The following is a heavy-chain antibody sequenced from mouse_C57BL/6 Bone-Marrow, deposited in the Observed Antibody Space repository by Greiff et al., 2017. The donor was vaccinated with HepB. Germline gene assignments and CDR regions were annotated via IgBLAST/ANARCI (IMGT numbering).Heavy chain of an antibody. D-gene: IGHD1-1*01. V-gene: IGHV2-5*01. CDR2: IWRGGST. CDR3: AKWALYPPYYAMDY. Sequence: QVQLQQSGPGLVQPSQSLSITCTVSGFSLTSYGVHWVRQSPGKGLEWLGVIWRGGSTDYNAAFMSRLSITKDNSKSQVFFKMNSLQADDTAIYYCAKWALYPPYYAMDYWGQGTSVTVSS. J-gene: IGHJ4*01. CDR1: GFSLTSYG.